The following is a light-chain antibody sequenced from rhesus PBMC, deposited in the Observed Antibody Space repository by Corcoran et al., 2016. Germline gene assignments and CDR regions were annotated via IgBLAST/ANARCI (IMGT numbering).Light chain of an antibody. J-gene: IGKJ4*01. CDR1: QGISSY. CDR2: YAN. V-gene: IGKV1-32*02. Sequence: DIQMSQSPSSLSASVGDRVTITCRASQGISSYLNWYQQKPGKAPKLLIYYANSLASGVPSRFSGSVSGTDFTLTISSLQPEDCATYYCQQGNSNPLTFGGGTKVEIK. CDR3: QQGNSNPLT.